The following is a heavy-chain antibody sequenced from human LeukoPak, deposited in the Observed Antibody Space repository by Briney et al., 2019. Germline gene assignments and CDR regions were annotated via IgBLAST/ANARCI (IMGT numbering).Heavy chain of an antibody. CDR1: GGSISSYY. Sequence: SETLSLTCTVSGGSISSYYWSWIRQPPGKGLEWIGYIYYSGTTNYNPSLKSRVTISVDTSKNQFSLKLSSVTAADTAVYYCARGVCSAAAQYAYWGQGTLVTVSS. V-gene: IGHV4-59*01. D-gene: IGHD6-13*01. CDR3: ARGVCSAAAQYAY. CDR2: IYYSGTT. J-gene: IGHJ4*02.